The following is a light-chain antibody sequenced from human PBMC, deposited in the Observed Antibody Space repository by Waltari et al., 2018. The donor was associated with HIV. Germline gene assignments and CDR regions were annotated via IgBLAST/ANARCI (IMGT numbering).Light chain of an antibody. CDR1: RSDVGGYNS. CDR2: EVS. J-gene: IGLJ1*01. V-gene: IGLV2-14*01. CDR3: SSFTSTSSYV. Sequence: QSALTQPASVSASPGQSITISCTGTRSDVGGYNSVSWYQQHPGKAPKLMIFEVSNRPSGVSHRFSGSKSGNTASLTISGLQTEDEADYYCSSFTSTSSYVFGTGTKVTVL.